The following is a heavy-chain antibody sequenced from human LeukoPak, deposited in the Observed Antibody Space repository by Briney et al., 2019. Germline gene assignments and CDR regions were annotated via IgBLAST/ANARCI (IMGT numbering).Heavy chain of an antibody. J-gene: IGHJ4*02. CDR3: ASGGRYFEFDY. CDR1: GFTFSSYA. Sequence: GGSLRLSCAASGFTFSSYAMSWVRQAPGKGLEWVSGIRGSGGTSHYADSVKGRFTISRDNSKNTMFLQMNSLRAEDTAVYYCASGGRYFEFDYWGQGTLITVSS. V-gene: IGHV3-23*01. CDR2: IRGSGGTS. D-gene: IGHD1-26*01.